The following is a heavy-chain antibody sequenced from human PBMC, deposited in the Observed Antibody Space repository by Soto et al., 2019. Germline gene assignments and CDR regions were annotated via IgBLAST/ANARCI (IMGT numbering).Heavy chain of an antibody. CDR3: ARGWGYDSTDYYYAY. J-gene: IGHJ4*02. CDR2: IIPIFGTA. Sequence: QVQLVQSGAEVRKPGSSVRVSCKASGGSFNRHTISWVRQAPGQGLEWMGGIIPIFGTANHAQKFQGRVTIIADESTITVYMELSSLGSDDTAIYYCARGWGYDSTDYYYAYWGQGTLFIFSS. V-gene: IGHV1-69*01. D-gene: IGHD3-22*01. CDR1: GGSFNRHT.